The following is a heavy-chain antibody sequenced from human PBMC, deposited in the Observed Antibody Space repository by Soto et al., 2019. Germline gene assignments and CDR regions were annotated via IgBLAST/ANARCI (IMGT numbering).Heavy chain of an antibody. CDR2: ISYDGTKR. J-gene: IGHJ4*02. Sequence: GGSLRLSCAASGFTFSTYGMHWVRQAPGKGLEWVAVISYDGTKRYYTDSVKGRFTISRDNSKNALYLQMNSLSAEDTAMYYCAKGYGTLEYYFDYWGQGTLVTVSS. D-gene: IGHD5-18*01. CDR1: GFTFSTYG. V-gene: IGHV3-30*18. CDR3: AKGYGTLEYYFDY.